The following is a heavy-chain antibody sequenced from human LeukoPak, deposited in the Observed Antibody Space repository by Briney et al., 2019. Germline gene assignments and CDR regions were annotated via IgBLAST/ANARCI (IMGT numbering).Heavy chain of an antibody. D-gene: IGHD3-3*01. Sequence: SETLSLTCAVYGGSFSGYYWSWIRQPPGKGLEWIGEINHSGSTNYNPSLKSRVTISVDTSKNQFSLKLSSVTAADTAVYYCAGAGRSGYYVGYWGQGTLVTVSS. V-gene: IGHV4-34*01. CDR3: AGAGRSGYYVGY. J-gene: IGHJ4*02. CDR2: INHSGST. CDR1: GGSFSGYY.